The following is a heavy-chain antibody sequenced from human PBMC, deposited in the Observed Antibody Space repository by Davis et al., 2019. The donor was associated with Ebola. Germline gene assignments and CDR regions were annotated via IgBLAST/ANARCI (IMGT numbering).Heavy chain of an antibody. D-gene: IGHD4-17*01. Sequence: SETLSLTCTVSGGSISSSSYYWGWIRQPPGKGLEWIGSIYYSGSTYYNPSLKSRVTISVDTSKNQFSLKLSSVTAADTAVYYCARRGTTVTTPFVYWGQGTLVTVSS. CDR3: ARRGTTVTTPFVY. CDR2: IYYSGST. J-gene: IGHJ4*02. CDR1: GGSISSSSYY. V-gene: IGHV4-39*01.